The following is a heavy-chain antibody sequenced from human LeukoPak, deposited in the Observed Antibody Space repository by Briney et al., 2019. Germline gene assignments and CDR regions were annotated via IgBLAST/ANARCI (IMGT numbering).Heavy chain of an antibody. CDR3: ARDHWRGATRGFDY. D-gene: IGHD1-26*01. CDR2: IIPIFGTA. V-gene: IGHV1-69*05. Sequence: ASVKVSCKASGGTFSSYAISWVRQAPGQGLEWMGGIIPIFGTANYAQKFQGRITITTDESTSTAYMELSSLRSEDTAVYYCARDHWRGATRGFDYWGQGTLVTLSS. CDR1: GGTFSSYA. J-gene: IGHJ4*02.